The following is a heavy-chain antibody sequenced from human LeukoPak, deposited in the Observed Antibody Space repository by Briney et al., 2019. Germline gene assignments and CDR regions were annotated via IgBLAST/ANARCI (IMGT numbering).Heavy chain of an antibody. CDR3: VGGRTARYYDH. Sequence: SSETLSLTCSISGTAISSYSWNWIRQSPAKGLEWLGFFYHNGGPKYNPSLRSRVTISVDSSQRKVSLQVTSVTAADTAIYYCVGGRTARYYDHWGQGTLVAVST. J-gene: IGHJ4*02. V-gene: IGHV4-4*09. D-gene: IGHD3-16*01. CDR2: FYHNGGP. CDR1: GTAISSYS.